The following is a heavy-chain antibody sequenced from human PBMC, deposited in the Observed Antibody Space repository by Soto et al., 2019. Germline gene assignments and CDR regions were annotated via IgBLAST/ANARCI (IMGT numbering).Heavy chain of an antibody. CDR2: AYHNGLT. J-gene: IGHJ4*02. CDR3: ARDAAVPGESDRFDY. V-gene: IGHV4-4*02. CDR1: GDSVTSNVL. Sequence: SETLSLTCAVSGDSVTSNVLWSWVRQPPGKGLEWIGEAYHNGLTDYNPSLKSRVTMSVDTSKNEFSLKLTSLTAADTAIYYCARDAAVPGESDRFDYWGQGTLVTVSS. D-gene: IGHD6-19*01.